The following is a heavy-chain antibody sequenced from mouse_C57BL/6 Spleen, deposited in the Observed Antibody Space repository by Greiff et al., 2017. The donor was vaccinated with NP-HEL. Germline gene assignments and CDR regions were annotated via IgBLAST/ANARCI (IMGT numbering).Heavy chain of an antibody. Sequence: LQESGAELVRPGASVTLSCKASGYTFTDYEMHWVKQTPVHGLEWIGAIDPETGGTAYNQKFKGKAILTADKSSSTAYMELRSLTSEDSAVYYCTQKGSTMVTTGFAYWGQGTLVTVSA. CDR2: IDPETGGT. V-gene: IGHV1-15*01. CDR3: TQKGSTMVTTGFAY. J-gene: IGHJ3*01. D-gene: IGHD2-2*01. CDR1: GYTFTDYE.